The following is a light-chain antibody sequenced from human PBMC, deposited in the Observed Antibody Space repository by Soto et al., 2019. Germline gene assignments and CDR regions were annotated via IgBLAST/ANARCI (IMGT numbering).Light chain of an antibody. CDR2: GNS. CDR1: SSNIGAGYD. J-gene: IGLJ1*01. V-gene: IGLV1-40*01. CDR3: QSYDSSLGGFFYV. Sequence: QSVLTQPPSVSGAPGQRVPISFTGSSSNIGAGYDVHWYQQLPGTAPKLLIYGNSNRPSGVPDRFSGSKSGTSASLAITGLQAEDEADYYCQSYDSSLGGFFYVFGTGTKLTVL.